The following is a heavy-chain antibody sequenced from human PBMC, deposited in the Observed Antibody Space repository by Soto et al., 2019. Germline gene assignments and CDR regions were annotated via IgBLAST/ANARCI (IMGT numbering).Heavy chain of an antibody. J-gene: IGHJ3*02. Sequence: PSETLSLTCTVSGASIRSSSFYWGWIRQPPGKGLESIANIYYDGSTYYNPSLKSRVTISVDTSKNQFSLKLSSVTAADTAVYYCARKYDSSSWYQAAFDIWGQGTMVTVS. D-gene: IGHD6-13*01. CDR2: IYYDGST. CDR3: ARKYDSSSWYQAAFDI. CDR1: GASIRSSSFY. V-gene: IGHV4-39*01.